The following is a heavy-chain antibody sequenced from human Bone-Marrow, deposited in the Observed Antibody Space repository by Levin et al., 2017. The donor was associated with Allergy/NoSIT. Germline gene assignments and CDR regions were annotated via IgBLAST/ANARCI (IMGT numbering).Heavy chain of an antibody. Sequence: GGSLRLSCAASGFTFSSYWMSWVRQAPGKGLEWVANIKPDGSDKNYVDSVKGRFIISRDNAKNSLHLQMNSLRAEDTAVYYCARRGFHEIWGQGTLVTVSS. D-gene: IGHD3-10*01. CDR3: ARRGFHEI. CDR2: IKPDGSDK. CDR1: GFTFSSYW. J-gene: IGHJ4*02. V-gene: IGHV3-7*01.